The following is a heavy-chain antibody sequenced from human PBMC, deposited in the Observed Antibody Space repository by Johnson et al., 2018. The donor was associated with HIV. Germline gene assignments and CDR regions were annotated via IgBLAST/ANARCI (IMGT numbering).Heavy chain of an antibody. CDR2: IWYDGSNE. Sequence: QVQLVESGGGVVQPGRSLRLSCAASGFIFSSYGTHWVRQAPGKGLEWVAGIWYDGSNEYYADSVKGRFSISRDNSKNTLYLQMNSLRAEDTAVYYCARVAMAVAYLENAFDIWGQGTMVTVSS. J-gene: IGHJ3*02. D-gene: IGHD6-19*01. CDR3: ARVAMAVAYLENAFDI. V-gene: IGHV3-33*01. CDR1: GFIFSSYG.